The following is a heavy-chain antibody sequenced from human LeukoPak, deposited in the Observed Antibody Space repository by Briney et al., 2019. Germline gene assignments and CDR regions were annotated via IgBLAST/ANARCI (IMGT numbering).Heavy chain of an antibody. D-gene: IGHD5-18*01. CDR1: GFTFNNCW. CDR2: IYQDGSAK. J-gene: IGHJ4*02. Sequence: GGSLRLSCAASGFTFNNCWMSWLRQAPGKGLEWVANIYQDGSAKYYVDSVKGRFTISRDNAQNSLFLQMNSLRDEDTAVYYCVRDRSPGTGIVRLDYWGQGTLVTVSS. V-gene: IGHV3-7*04. CDR3: VRDRSPGTGIVRLDY.